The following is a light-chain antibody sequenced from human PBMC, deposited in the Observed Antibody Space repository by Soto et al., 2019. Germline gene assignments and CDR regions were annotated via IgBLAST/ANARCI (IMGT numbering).Light chain of an antibody. J-gene: IGKJ1*01. Sequence: EIVLTQSPGTLSLSPGERATLSCRASQSVSSTYLAWYQQRPGQAPRLLIYGASSRPTGIPDSFSGSGSGTDFTLTISSLEPEDFAVYYCPQYSSSTKTFGQGTKVEIK. V-gene: IGKV3-20*01. CDR3: PQYSSSTKT. CDR2: GAS. CDR1: QSVSSTY.